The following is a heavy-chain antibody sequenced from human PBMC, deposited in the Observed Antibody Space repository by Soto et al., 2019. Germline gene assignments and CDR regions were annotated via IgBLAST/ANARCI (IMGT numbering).Heavy chain of an antibody. V-gene: IGHV1-46*01. D-gene: IGHD4-17*01. CDR3: ARDTKKSTVTTHYYYYGMDV. CDR2: INPSGGST. Sequence: ASVKVSCKASGYTFTSYYMHWVRQAPGQGLEWMGIINPSGGSTSYAQKFQGRVTMTRDTSTSTVYMELSSLRSEDTAVYYCARDTKKSTVTTHYYYYGMDVWGQGTTVTVSS. CDR1: GYTFTSYY. J-gene: IGHJ6*02.